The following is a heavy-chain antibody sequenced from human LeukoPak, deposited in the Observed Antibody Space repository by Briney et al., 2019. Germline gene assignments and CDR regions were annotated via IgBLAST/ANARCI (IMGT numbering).Heavy chain of an antibody. D-gene: IGHD7-27*01. V-gene: IGHV3-23*01. CDR1: GFTFSRFG. Sequence: GGSLRLSCAASGFTFSRFGMNWVRQAPGKGLEWVSTITTSDGNTYYADSVKGRFTVSRGNSKNTLYLQMNSLRAEDTAVYYCAKDGGLWVSAHWGDSWGRGTLVTVSS. CDR3: AKDGGLWVSAHWGDS. J-gene: IGHJ4*02. CDR2: ITTSDGNT.